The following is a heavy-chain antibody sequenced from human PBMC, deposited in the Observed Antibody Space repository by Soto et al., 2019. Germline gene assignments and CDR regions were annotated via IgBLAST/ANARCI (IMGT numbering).Heavy chain of an antibody. CDR2: ISWDGGST. J-gene: IGHJ4*02. CDR3: AKGEPYYYDSSGLLFDY. D-gene: IGHD3-22*01. CDR1: GFTFDDYA. Sequence: GALSVSCADSGFTFDDYAMHWVRQAPGKGLEWVSLISWDGGSTYYADSVKGRFTISGDNSKNSLYLQMNSLRAEDTALYYCAKGEPYYYDSSGLLFDYWGQGTLV. V-gene: IGHV3-43D*04.